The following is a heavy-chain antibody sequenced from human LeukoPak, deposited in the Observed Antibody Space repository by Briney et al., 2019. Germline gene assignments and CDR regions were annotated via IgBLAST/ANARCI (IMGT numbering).Heavy chain of an antibody. CDR2: ISSSSSYI. CDR1: GFTFDDYG. J-gene: IGHJ5*02. D-gene: IGHD5-12*01. Sequence: GGSLRLSCAASGFTFDDYGMSWVRQAPGKGLEWVSSISSSSSYISYADSVKGRFTIPRDNAKNSLYLQMNSLRAEDTAVCYCARASGYDSAPSTFDPWGQGTLVTVSS. V-gene: IGHV3-21*01. CDR3: ARASGYDSAPSTFDP.